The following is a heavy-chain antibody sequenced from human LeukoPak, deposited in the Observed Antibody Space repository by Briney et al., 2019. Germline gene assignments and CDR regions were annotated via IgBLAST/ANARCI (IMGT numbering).Heavy chain of an antibody. Sequence: SETLSLTCTVSGDSFSSVKDYWAWIRQPPGKGLEWIASGDYSGGTYYNPSLESRVTISADMSKNQFSLKLSSVTAADTAIYYCARERGEVYSSGWYKRNFFDNWGQGTRVTVSS. V-gene: IGHV4-39*07. CDR1: GDSFSSVKDY. D-gene: IGHD6-19*01. J-gene: IGHJ4*02. CDR3: ARERGEVYSSGWYKRNFFDN. CDR2: GDYSGGT.